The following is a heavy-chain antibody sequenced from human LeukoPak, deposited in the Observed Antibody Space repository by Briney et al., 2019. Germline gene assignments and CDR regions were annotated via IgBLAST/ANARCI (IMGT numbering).Heavy chain of an antibody. Sequence: SETLSLTCTVSGGSISSSGYYWGCIRQPPGKGLEWIGSIYYSGSTYYNPSLKSRVTISVETSNNQFSLKLSSVTAADTAMYYCARLLIYCSSTSCHFDYWGQGTLVTVSS. V-gene: IGHV4-39*01. CDR2: IYYSGST. D-gene: IGHD2-2*01. J-gene: IGHJ4*02. CDR1: GGSISSSGYY. CDR3: ARLLIYCSSTSCHFDY.